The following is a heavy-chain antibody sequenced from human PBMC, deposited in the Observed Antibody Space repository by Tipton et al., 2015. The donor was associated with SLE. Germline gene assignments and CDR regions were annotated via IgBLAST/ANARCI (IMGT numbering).Heavy chain of an antibody. CDR3: ARGIAAAGGDY. CDR1: GGSISSGSYY. V-gene: IGHV4-61*02. J-gene: IGHJ4*02. Sequence: TLSLTCTVSGGSISSGSYYWSWIRQPAGKGLEWIGRIYTSGSTNYNPSLKSRVTISVDTSKNQFSLKLSSVTAADTAVYYCARGIAAAGGDYWGQGTLVTVSS. CDR2: IYTSGST. D-gene: IGHD6-13*01.